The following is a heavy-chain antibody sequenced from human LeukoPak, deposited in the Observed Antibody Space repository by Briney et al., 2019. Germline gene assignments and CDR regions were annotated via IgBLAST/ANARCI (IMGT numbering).Heavy chain of an antibody. D-gene: IGHD3-3*01. V-gene: IGHV4-34*01. J-gene: IGHJ4*02. CDR1: GGSFSGYY. Sequence: PLETLSLTCAVYGGSFSGYYWSWIRQPPGKGLEWIGEINHSGSTNYNPSLKSRVTISVDTSKNQFSLKLSSVTAADTAVYYCARVHNYDFWSGYLGIDYWGQGTLVTVSS. CDR2: INHSGST. CDR3: ARVHNYDFWSGYLGIDY.